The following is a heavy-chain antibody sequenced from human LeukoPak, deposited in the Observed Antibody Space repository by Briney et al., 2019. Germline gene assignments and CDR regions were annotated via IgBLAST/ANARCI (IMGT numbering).Heavy chain of an antibody. CDR2: ISSSSSTI. CDR1: GFTFSSYS. D-gene: IGHD1-1*01. CDR3: ARAPRLRGDAFDI. Sequence: PGGSLRLSCAASGFTFSSYSMNWVRQAPGKGLEWVSYISSSSSTIYYADSVKGRFTISRDSAKNSLYLQMNSLRAEDTAVYYCARAPRLRGDAFDIWGQGTMVTVSS. V-gene: IGHV3-48*01. J-gene: IGHJ3*02.